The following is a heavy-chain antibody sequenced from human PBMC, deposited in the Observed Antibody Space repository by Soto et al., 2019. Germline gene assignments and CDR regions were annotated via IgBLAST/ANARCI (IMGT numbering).Heavy chain of an antibody. Sequence: EVQLLESGGGLVQPGGSLGLSCAASGFTFSSYAMSWVRQAPGKGLEWVSTISGRGLTTYLADSVKGRFTIPRDNSKRTLHLQMNSLRAEDTAVYYCAKEGATSLYYFHYWGQGTLVSVSS. CDR3: AKEGATSLYYFHY. J-gene: IGHJ4*02. CDR1: GFTFSSYA. CDR2: ISGRGLTT. D-gene: IGHD5-12*01. V-gene: IGHV3-23*01.